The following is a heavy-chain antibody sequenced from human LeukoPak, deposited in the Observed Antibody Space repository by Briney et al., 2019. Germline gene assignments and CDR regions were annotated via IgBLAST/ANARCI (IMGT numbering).Heavy chain of an antibody. CDR1: GFTVSSNY. CDR3: AKGPRPGSSGYPNLDH. Sequence: GGSLRLSCAASGFTVSSNYMNWVRQAPGKGLEWVSLIYSGSSTNYADSVKGRFTTSRDSSKNTLYLQMNSLRVEDTAVYYCAKGPRPGSSGYPNLDHWGQGTLVTVSS. D-gene: IGHD3-22*01. CDR2: IYSGSST. J-gene: IGHJ4*02. V-gene: IGHV3-53*01.